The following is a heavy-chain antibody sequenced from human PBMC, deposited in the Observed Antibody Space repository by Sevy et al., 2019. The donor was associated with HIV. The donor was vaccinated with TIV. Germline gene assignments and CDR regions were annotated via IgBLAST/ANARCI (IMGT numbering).Heavy chain of an antibody. V-gene: IGHV7-4-1*02. CDR3: AREGSVVVAATPYNWFDP. D-gene: IGHD2-15*01. Sequence: ASVNVSCKASGYTFTSYAMNWVRQAPGQGLEWMGWINTNTGNPTYAQGFTGRFVFSLDTSVSTAYLQISSLKAEDTAVYYCAREGSVVVAATPYNWFDPWGQGTLVTVSS. CDR2: INTNTGNP. J-gene: IGHJ5*02. CDR1: GYTFTSYA.